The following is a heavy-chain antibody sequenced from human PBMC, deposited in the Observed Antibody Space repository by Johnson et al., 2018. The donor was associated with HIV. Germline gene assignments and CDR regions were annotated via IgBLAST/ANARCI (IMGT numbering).Heavy chain of an antibody. CDR2: IKQDGSEK. Sequence: VQLVESGGGLVQPGGSVRLSCAASGFTLSSYWMSWVRQAPEKGLEWVANIKQDGSEKYYVDSVKGRFTISRDNAKNSLYLQMNSLRAEDTAVYYCAREMNAGNDAFDIWGQGTMVSVSS. J-gene: IGHJ3*02. CDR3: AREMNAGNDAFDI. CDR1: GFTLSSYW. V-gene: IGHV3-7*01.